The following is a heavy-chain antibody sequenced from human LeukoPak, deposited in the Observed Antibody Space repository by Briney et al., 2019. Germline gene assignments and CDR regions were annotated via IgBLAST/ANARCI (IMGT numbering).Heavy chain of an antibody. CDR2: IPYDGSNK. CDR1: GFTFSSYA. V-gene: IGHV3-30*01. Sequence: GRSLRLSCAASGFTFSSYAMHWVRQAPGKGLEWVAVIPYDGSNKYYADSVKGRFTISRDNSKNTLYLQMNSLRAEDTAVYYCAGSSTPMTYYYMDVWGKGTTVTVSS. CDR3: AGSSTPMTYYYMDV. J-gene: IGHJ6*03.